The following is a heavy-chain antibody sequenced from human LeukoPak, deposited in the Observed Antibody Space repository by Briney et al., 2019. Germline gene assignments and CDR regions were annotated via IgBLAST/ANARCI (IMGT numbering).Heavy chain of an antibody. CDR1: GYTFTGYY. CDR3: ARGGTNSSWYYYYYYYMDV. J-gene: IGHJ6*03. V-gene: IGHV1-2*02. D-gene: IGHD6-13*01. CDR2: INPNSGGT. Sequence: ASVKVSCKASGYTFTGYYMHWVRQAPGQGLEWMGWINPNSGGTNYAQKFQGRVTMTRDTSISTAYMELSRLRSDGTAVYYCARGGTNSSWYYYYYYYMDVWGKGTTVTVSS.